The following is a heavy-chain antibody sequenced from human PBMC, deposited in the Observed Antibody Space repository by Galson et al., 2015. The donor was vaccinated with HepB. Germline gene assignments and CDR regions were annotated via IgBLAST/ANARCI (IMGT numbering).Heavy chain of an antibody. V-gene: IGHV3-30-3*01. CDR2: ISYDGSNK. Sequence: SLRLSCAASGFTFSSYAMHWVRQAPGKGLEWVAVISYDGSNKYYADSVKGRFTISRDNSKNTLYLQMNSLRAEDTAVYYCARDPKLELPYYYMDVWGKGTTVTVSS. D-gene: IGHD1-7*01. CDR3: ARDPKLELPYYYMDV. J-gene: IGHJ6*03. CDR1: GFTFSSYA.